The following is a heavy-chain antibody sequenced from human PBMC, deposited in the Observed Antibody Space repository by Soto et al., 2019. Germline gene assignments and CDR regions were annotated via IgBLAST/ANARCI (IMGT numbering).Heavy chain of an antibody. CDR3: ARDLHYWSLLIDH. CDR1: GFSLSRYG. Sequence: RLSCTASGFSLSRYGLHWVRQAPGKGLQWVAGLWSNGIKTSYTDSVKGRFTISRDTSKNMLYLQMNTLGAEDTAVYCCARDLHYWSLLIDHWGQGTLVTVSS. D-gene: IGHD2-8*02. CDR2: LWSNGIKT. V-gene: IGHV3-33*01. J-gene: IGHJ4*02.